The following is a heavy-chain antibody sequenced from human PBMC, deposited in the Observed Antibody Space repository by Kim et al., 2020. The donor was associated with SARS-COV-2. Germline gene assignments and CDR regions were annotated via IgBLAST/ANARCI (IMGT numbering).Heavy chain of an antibody. CDR3: ARENSSGGRYFDL. D-gene: IGHD3-22*01. CDR1: GFTFSSNW. J-gene: IGHJ2*01. V-gene: IGHV3-74*01. CDR2: INSDGSST. Sequence: GGSLRLSCAASGFTFSSNWMHWVRQAPGKGLVWVSRINSDGSSTNYADSVKGRFTMSRDNANNTLYLQMNSLRAEDTAVFYCARENSSGGRYFDLWGRGT.